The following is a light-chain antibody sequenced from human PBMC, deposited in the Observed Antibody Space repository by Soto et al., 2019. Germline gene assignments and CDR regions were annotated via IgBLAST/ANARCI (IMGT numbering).Light chain of an antibody. CDR3: QTWGTGIPYV. Sequence: QPVLTQSPSASASLGASVKLTCTLSSGHSSYAIAWHQQRPEKGPRYLMKLNSDGSHNKGDGIPDRFSGSSSGAERYLTISSLQSEDEAGYDCQTWGTGIPYVFGTGTKVTVL. J-gene: IGLJ1*01. V-gene: IGLV4-69*01. CDR1: SGHSSYA. CDR2: LNSDGSH.